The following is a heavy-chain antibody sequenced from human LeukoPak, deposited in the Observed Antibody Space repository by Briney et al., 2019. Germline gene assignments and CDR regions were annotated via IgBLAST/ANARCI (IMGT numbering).Heavy chain of an antibody. V-gene: IGHV3-23*01. CDR2: ISGSGGST. D-gene: IGHD3-3*01. CDR3: AKVGYYDFWSGYYPFDY. Sequence: GGSLRLSCAASGFTFSSHWMHWVRQAPGKGLEWVSAISGSGGSTYYADSVKGRFTISRDNSKNTLYLQMNSLRAEDTAVYYCAKVGYYDFWSGYYPFDYWGQGTLVTVSS. CDR1: GFTFSSHW. J-gene: IGHJ4*02.